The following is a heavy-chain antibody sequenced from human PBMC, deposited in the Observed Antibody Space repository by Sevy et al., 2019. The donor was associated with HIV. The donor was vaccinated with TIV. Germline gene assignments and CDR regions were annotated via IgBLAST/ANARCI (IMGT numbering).Heavy chain of an antibody. D-gene: IGHD4-17*01. CDR3: TTDREYSDFKGGFDY. CDR2: IRSNTDGGTT. J-gene: IGHJ4*02. V-gene: IGHV3-15*01. CDR1: GLTFTDAW. Sequence: GGSLRLSCAASGLTFTDAWMAWVRQAPGKGLEWVGRIRSNTDGGTTEYAAPLKGRFTISIDDSKNTLYLQMNILKSADTAVYYCTTDREYSDFKGGFDYWGRGALVTVSS.